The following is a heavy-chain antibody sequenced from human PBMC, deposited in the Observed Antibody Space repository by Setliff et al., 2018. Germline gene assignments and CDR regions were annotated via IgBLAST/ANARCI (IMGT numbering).Heavy chain of an antibody. V-gene: IGHV3-30*02. D-gene: IGHD2-21*02. CDR3: AKDLWPTCGGDCYRPFDY. CDR2: IRWGGTRN. CDR1: DFTFSSYG. J-gene: IGHJ4*02. Sequence: SLKISCAASDFTFSSYGMHWVRQAPGKGLEWVAFIRWGGTRNDYADSVKGRFSISRDNSKNTLYLQMNSLRAEDTAVYYCAKDLWPTCGGDCYRPFDYWGQGTLVTVSS.